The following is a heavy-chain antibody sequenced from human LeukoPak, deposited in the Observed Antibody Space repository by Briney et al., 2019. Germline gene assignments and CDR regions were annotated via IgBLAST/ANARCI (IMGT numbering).Heavy chain of an antibody. CDR3: ARHAVAGGFYFDY. CDR1: GDSISSYY. D-gene: IGHD6-19*01. Sequence: PSETLSLTCTVSGDSISSYYGSWIRQPAGKGLEWIGRIYTSGSTNYNPSLKSRVTISVDKSKNQFSLKLSSVTAADTAVYYCARHAVAGGFYFDYWGQGTLVTVSS. V-gene: IGHV4-4*07. J-gene: IGHJ4*02. CDR2: IYTSGST.